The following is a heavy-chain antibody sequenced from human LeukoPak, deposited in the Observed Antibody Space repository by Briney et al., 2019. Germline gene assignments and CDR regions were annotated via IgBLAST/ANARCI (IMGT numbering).Heavy chain of an antibody. CDR2: ISSSGITI. D-gene: IGHD6-13*01. CDR3: ASSGYSSSWYRAEYPYYMDV. Sequence: GGSLRLSCAASGFTFSTYDMNWVRQAPGKGPEWISCISSSGITIFYADSVKGRFTISRDNAKNSLYLQMNSLRAEDTAVYYCASSGYSSSWYRAEYPYYMDVWGKGTTVTVSS. J-gene: IGHJ6*03. CDR1: GFTFSTYD. V-gene: IGHV3-48*03.